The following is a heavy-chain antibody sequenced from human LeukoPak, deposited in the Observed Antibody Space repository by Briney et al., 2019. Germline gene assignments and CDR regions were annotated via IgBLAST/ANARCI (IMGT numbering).Heavy chain of an antibody. D-gene: IGHD3-22*01. V-gene: IGHV4-4*02. CDR3: ARDHRGGYYDSSGYFDY. J-gene: IGHJ4*02. CDR2: IYHSGST. CDR1: GGSISSSNW. Sequence: SETLSLTCAVSGGSISSSNWWSWVRQPPGKGLEWIGSIYHSGSTYYNPSLKSRVTISVDTSKNQFSLKLSSVTAADTAVYYCARDHRGGYYDSSGYFDYWGQGTLVTVSS.